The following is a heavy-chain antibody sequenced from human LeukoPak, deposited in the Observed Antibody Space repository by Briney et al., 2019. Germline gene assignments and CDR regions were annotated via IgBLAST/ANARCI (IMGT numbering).Heavy chain of an antibody. J-gene: IGHJ5*02. V-gene: IGHV4-38-2*02. CDR2: IYHSGST. D-gene: IGHD3-22*01. CDR1: GYSISSGYY. CDR3: ARVEDYYDSSPYNWFDP. Sequence: SETLSLTCTVSGYSISSGYYWSWIRQPPGKGLEWIGSIYHSGSTYYNPSLKSRVTISVDTSKNQFSLKLSSVTAADTAVYYCARVEDYYDSSPYNWFDPWGQGTLVTVSS.